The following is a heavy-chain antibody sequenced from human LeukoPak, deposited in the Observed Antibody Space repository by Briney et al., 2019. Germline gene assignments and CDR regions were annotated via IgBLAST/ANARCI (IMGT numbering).Heavy chain of an antibody. D-gene: IGHD3-9*01. J-gene: IGHJ4*02. CDR1: GFTFSSYS. V-gene: IGHV3-21*01. CDR3: ARVPLRLRYFDWLLAHYFDD. CDR2: ISSSSSYI. Sequence: GGSLRLSCAASGFTFSSYSMNWVRQAPGKGLEWVSSISSSSSYIYYADSVRGRFTISRDNAKNSLYLQMDSLRVEDTAVYYCARVPLRLRYFDWLLAHYFDDWGQGTLVTVSS.